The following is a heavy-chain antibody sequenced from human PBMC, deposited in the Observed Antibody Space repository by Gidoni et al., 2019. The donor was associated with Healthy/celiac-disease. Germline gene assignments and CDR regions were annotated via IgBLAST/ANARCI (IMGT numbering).Heavy chain of an antibody. Sequence: QVTLKESGPALVKPTETLTLTCTFSGFSRTTTGMRVSWIRQPPGKALEWLARIDWDDAKFYSTSLKTRLTISKDTSKNQVVLTRTNMDPVETATYYCARTEGGSWFDPWGQGTLVTVSS. CDR3: ARTEGGSWFDP. CDR1: GFSRTTTGMR. V-gene: IGHV2-70*04. J-gene: IGHJ5*02. D-gene: IGHD3-16*01. CDR2: IDWDDAK.